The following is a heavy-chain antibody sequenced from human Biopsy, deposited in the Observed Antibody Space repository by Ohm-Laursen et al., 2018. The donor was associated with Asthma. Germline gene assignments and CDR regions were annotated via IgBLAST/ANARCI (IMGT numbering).Heavy chain of an antibody. Sequence: SLRLSCAASGFTFGSYSMNWVRQAPGKGLEWVSSISSSSSYIYYADSVKGRFTISRDNVKNTLYLQMNSLRTKDTAVYYCAKRRGYSGHDNDYWGQGTLVIVAS. D-gene: IGHD5-12*01. CDR3: AKRRGYSGHDNDY. CDR1: GFTFGSYS. CDR2: ISSSSSYI. V-gene: IGHV3-21*01. J-gene: IGHJ4*02.